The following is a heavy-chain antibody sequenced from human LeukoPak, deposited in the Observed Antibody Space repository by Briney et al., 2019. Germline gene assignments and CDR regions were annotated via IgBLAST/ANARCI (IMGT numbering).Heavy chain of an antibody. J-gene: IGHJ4*02. D-gene: IGHD3-22*01. CDR3: AKDPMTRSDYYDSSGYSYFDY. Sequence: GGSLRLSCAASGFTFSSYAMSWVRQAPGKGLEWVSAISGSGGSTYYVDSVKGRFTISRDNSKNTLYLQMNSLRAEDTAVYYCAKDPMTRSDYYDSSGYSYFDYWGQGTLVTVSS. CDR1: GFTFSSYA. V-gene: IGHV3-23*01. CDR2: ISGSGGST.